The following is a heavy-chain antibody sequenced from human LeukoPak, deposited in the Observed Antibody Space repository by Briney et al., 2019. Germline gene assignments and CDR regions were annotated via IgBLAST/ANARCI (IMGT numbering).Heavy chain of an antibody. CDR2: IYYSGST. J-gene: IGHJ5*02. V-gene: IGHV4-30-4*01. CDR3: ARVADGSSWFDP. D-gene: IGHD5-24*01. Sequence: SETLSLTCTVSGGSISSGDYYWSWIRQPPGKGLEWIGYIYYSGSTYYNPSPKSRVTISVDTSKNQFSLKLSSVTAADTAVYYCARVADGSSWFDPWGQGTLVTVSS. CDR1: GGSISSGDYY.